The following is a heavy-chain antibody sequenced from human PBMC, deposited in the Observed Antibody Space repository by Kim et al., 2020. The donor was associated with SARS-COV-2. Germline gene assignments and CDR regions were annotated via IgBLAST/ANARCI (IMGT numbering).Heavy chain of an antibody. J-gene: IGHJ4*02. CDR3: ARDPDSSGWVPRFDY. V-gene: IGHV3-30*04. D-gene: IGHD6-19*01. Sequence: GGSLRLSCAASGFTFSSYAMHWVRQAPGKGLEWVAVISYDGSNKYYADSVKGRFTISRDNSKNTLYLQMNSLRAEDTAVYYCARDPDSSGWVPRFDYWGQGTLVTVSA. CDR1: GFTFSSYA. CDR2: ISYDGSNK.